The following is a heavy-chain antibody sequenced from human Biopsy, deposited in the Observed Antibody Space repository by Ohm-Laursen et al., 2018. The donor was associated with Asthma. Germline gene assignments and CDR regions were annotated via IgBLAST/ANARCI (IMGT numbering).Heavy chain of an antibody. J-gene: IGHJ4*02. CDR1: GYSLTDLS. V-gene: IGHV1-24*01. CDR2: HDHEEGGT. Sequence: ASVKVSCQISGYSLTDLSMHWVRQAPGQGLEWMGGHDHEEGGTVNARRFQGRVTMTEDTSTDTAYMELSSLSSDDTAVYYCASDFPKDYVRYNFQFWGQGTLITVSS. CDR3: ASDFPKDYVRYNFQF. D-gene: IGHD4-17*01.